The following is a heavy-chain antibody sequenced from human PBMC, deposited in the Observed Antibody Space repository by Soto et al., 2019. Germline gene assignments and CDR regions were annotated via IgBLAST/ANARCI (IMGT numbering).Heavy chain of an antibody. D-gene: IGHD6-13*01. CDR2: TNPNSGDT. V-gene: IGHV1-2*02. CDR1: GYTFTGYK. Sequence: QVQLMQPGAEVKKPGASVKVSCKASGYTFTGYKIHWVRQAPGQGLEYMGWTNPNSGDTTYAQTFQGRVTMTRDTSISTAYMELSRLRSDDTAVYYCARQQLVGVSSFDYWGLGTVVTVSS. J-gene: IGHJ4*02. CDR3: ARQQLVGVSSFDY.